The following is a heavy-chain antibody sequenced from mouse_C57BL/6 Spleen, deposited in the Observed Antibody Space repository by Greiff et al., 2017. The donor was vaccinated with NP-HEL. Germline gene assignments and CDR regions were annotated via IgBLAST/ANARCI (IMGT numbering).Heavy chain of an antibody. CDR1: GYTFTDYE. J-gene: IGHJ3*01. Sequence: QVQLQQSGAELVRPGASVTLSCKASGYTFTDYEMHWVKQTPVHGLEWIGAIDPETGGTAYNQKIKGKAILTADKSSSTAYMELRSLTSEDSAVYYCTSGSYWGQGTLVTVSA. CDR3: TSGSY. CDR2: IDPETGGT. V-gene: IGHV1-15*01.